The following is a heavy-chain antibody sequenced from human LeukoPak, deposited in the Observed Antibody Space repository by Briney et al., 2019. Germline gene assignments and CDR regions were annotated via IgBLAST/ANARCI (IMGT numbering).Heavy chain of an antibody. V-gene: IGHV4-4*09. J-gene: IGHJ4*02. D-gene: IGHD1-26*01. CDR1: GGSISSYY. Sequence: PSETLSLTCTGSGGSISSYYWSWIRQPPGKGLEWIGYIYTSGSTNYNPSLKSRVTISVDTTKNQFSLKLSSVTAADTAVYYCARAPSVGATPLDYWGEGTLVTVSS. CDR3: ARAPSVGATPLDY. CDR2: IYTSGST.